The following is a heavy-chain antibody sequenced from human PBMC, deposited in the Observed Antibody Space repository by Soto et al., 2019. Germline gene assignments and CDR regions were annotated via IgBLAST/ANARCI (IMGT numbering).Heavy chain of an antibody. CDR3: ARFPSRAHYFAMDV. CDR1: GGSINSGGYY. CDR2: IYYSGDT. V-gene: IGHV4-31*03. D-gene: IGHD2-2*01. Sequence: SETLSLTCTVSGGSINSGGYYWTWIRQHPGRGLESIGYIYYSGDTYYNPSLKSRLSISLDTSKNQFSLKLPSVTAADTAIYYCARFPSRAHYFAMDVWGHGTAVTVSS. J-gene: IGHJ6*02.